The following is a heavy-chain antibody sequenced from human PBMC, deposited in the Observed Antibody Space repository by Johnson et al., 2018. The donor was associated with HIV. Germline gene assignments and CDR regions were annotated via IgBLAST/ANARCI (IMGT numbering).Heavy chain of an antibody. CDR2: ISYDGTYE. J-gene: IGHJ3*02. V-gene: IGHV3-30*18. Sequence: QVQLLESGGGVVQPGTSLRLSCAASGFTFSSYGMHWVRQAPGKGLEWVAVISYDGTYEFYADSVKGRFTISRDNSKNTLYLQMNSLRTEDTAVYFCSKEVIWGQGTMVTVSS. CDR1: GFTFSSYG. CDR3: SKEVI.